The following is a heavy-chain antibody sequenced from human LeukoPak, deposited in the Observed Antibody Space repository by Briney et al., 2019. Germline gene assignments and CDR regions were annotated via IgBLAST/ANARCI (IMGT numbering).Heavy chain of an antibody. CDR1: GYTLTELS. J-gene: IGHJ4*02. CDR2: FDPEDGET. V-gene: IGHV1-24*01. CDR3: ATDYGDYGREFTFDY. Sequence: ASVKVSCKVSGYTLTELSMHWVRQAPGKGLEWMGGFDPEDGETIYAQKIQGRVTMTEGTSTDTAYMELSSLRSEDTAVYYCATDYGDYGREFTFDYWGQGTLVTVSS. D-gene: IGHD4-17*01.